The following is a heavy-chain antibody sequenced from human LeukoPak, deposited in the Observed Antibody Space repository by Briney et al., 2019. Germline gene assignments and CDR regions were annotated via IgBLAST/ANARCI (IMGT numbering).Heavy chain of an antibody. J-gene: IGHJ4*02. V-gene: IGHV3-23*01. Sequence: PGGSLRLSCAASGFTFSSYAMSWVRQAPGKGLEWVSAISGSGGSTYYADSVKGRFTISRDNSKNTLYLQMNSPRAEDTAVYYCAKDSIYNYYDSSGYFSYWGQGTLVTVSS. CDR3: AKDSIYNYYDSSGYFSY. CDR1: GFTFSSYA. D-gene: IGHD3-22*01. CDR2: ISGSGGST.